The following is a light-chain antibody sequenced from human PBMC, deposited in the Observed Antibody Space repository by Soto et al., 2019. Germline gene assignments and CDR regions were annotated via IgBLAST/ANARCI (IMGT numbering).Light chain of an antibody. CDR1: QSISSY. J-gene: IGKJ1*01. CDR3: QQSYSTPRT. Sequence: DIQMTQSPSSLSASVGDRVTITCRASQSISSYLNWYQQKPGKAPKLLIYAASILQSGVPSRFSGRGSGTDFTLTISSLQPDDFATYYCQQSYSTPRTFGQGTKVDIK. CDR2: AAS. V-gene: IGKV1-39*01.